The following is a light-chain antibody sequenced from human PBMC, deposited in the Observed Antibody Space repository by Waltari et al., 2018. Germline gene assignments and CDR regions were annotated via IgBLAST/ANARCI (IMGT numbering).Light chain of an antibody. CDR3: LQRGNWL. J-gene: IGKJ4*01. CDR1: HTIDNL. Sequence: EIVLTQSPATLSLSPGEISTLSCRASHTIDNLLAWYQQKPGPAPRLLIYDTSTRATGTPARFSGSGSGADFTLTISSLETEDFAVYYCLQRGNWLFGAGTRVEI. CDR2: DTS. V-gene: IGKV3-11*01.